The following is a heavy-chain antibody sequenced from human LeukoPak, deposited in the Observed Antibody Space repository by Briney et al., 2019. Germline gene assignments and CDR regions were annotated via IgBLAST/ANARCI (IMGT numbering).Heavy chain of an antibody. Sequence: GGSLRLSCAASGFTFSSYSMNWVRQAPGKGLEWVSSISSSSSYIYYADSVKGRLTISRDNAKNSLYLQMNSLRAEDTAVYYCARDLVGPYGVDVWGQGTTVTVSS. J-gene: IGHJ6*02. CDR1: GFTFSSYS. V-gene: IGHV3-21*01. CDR2: ISSSSSYI. CDR3: ARDLVGPYGVDV.